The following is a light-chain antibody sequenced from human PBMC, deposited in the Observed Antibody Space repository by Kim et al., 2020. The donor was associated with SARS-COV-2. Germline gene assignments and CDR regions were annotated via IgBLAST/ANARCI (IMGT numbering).Light chain of an antibody. CDR3: QAWDSSSMV. Sequence: VSPGQTASITCSGDKLGDKYVCWYQQKPGQSPLLVIYQDNKRPLGIPERFSGSNSGNTATLTISGTQAMDEADYYCQAWDSSSMVFGGGTQLTVL. V-gene: IGLV3-1*01. CDR1: KLGDKY. J-gene: IGLJ2*01. CDR2: QDN.